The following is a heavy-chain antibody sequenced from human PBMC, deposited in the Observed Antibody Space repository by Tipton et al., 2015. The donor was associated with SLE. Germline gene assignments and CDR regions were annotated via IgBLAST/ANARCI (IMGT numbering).Heavy chain of an antibody. CDR1: GFSLSTVQMC. CDR2: IDWSGDK. D-gene: IGHD2-2*01. J-gene: IGHJ6*02. Sequence: LVKPSQTLTLTCSFSGFSLSTVQMCVSWVRQPPGKALEWLALIDWSGDKYYSPFLQTRLTISKDSSKDQVVLTVTNMDPEDSATYYCARVVAAGIFHYFAMDVWGQGTTVAVS. V-gene: IGHV2-70*18. CDR3: ARVVAAGIFHYFAMDV.